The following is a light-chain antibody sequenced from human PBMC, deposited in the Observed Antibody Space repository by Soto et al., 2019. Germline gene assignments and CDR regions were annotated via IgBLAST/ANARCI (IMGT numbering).Light chain of an antibody. CDR3: QQYDSFSVWT. CDR1: RGISGW. J-gene: IGKJ1*01. Sequence: DIQMTQSPSTLSASVGDRVTITCRASRGISGWLAWYQQKAGKAPRLLIFDASSLMSGVPSRFSGSGYGTEFTLTINRLQPDDSATYYCQQYDSFSVWTFGQGTKVDIK. V-gene: IGKV1-5*01. CDR2: DAS.